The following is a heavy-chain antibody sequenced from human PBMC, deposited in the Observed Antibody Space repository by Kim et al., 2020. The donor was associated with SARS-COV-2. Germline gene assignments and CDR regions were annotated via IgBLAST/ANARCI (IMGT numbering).Heavy chain of an antibody. V-gene: IGHV3-33*06. CDR1: GFTFSSYA. J-gene: IGHJ4*02. Sequence: GGSLRLSCAASGFTFSSYAMHWVRQAPGKGLEWVAVIWYDGSNKYYADSVKGRFTISRDNSKNTLYLQMNSLRAEDTAVYYCAKDRDYGGNSVPTDYWGQGTLVTVSS. CDR3: AKDRDYGGNSVPTDY. D-gene: IGHD4-17*01. CDR2: IWYDGSNK.